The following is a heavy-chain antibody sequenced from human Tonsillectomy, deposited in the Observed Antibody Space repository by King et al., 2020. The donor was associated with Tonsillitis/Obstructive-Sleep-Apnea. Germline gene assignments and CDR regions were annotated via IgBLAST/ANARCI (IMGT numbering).Heavy chain of an antibody. CDR1: GFTFYDYA. CDR2: IIWNSANI. J-gene: IGHJ6*03. CDR3: AKDGERGAYYNFYFMHV. Sequence: VQLVESGGGLVQPGRSLRLSCAASGFTFYDYAMHWVRQAPGKGLEWVAGIIWNSANIGYADSVKGRFTISRDNAKNSLYLQMNSLRAEDTALYYCAKDGERGAYYNFYFMHVGGKGTTVTVSS. V-gene: IGHV3-9*01. D-gene: IGHD1-26*01.